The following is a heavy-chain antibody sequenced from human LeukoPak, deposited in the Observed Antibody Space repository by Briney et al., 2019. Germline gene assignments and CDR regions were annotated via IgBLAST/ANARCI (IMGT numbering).Heavy chain of an antibody. CDR3: ASDPLAVADVY. CDR2: INHSGST. V-gene: IGHV4-34*01. D-gene: IGHD6-19*01. CDR1: GGSLSGYY. Sequence: PSETLSLTCAVYGGSLSGYYWNWIRQPPGKGLEWIGEINHSGSTNYNPSLKSQVTISVDTSKNQFSLKLSSVTAADTAVYYCASDPLAVADVYWGQGTLVTVSS. J-gene: IGHJ4*02.